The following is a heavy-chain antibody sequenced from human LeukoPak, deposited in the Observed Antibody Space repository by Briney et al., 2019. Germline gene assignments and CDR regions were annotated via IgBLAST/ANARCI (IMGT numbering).Heavy chain of an antibody. V-gene: IGHV3-48*03. J-gene: IGHJ4*02. CDR2: ISSSGSTI. D-gene: IGHD1-7*01. Sequence: TGGSLRLSCAASGFTFSSYKMNWVRQAQGKGLEWVSYISSSGSTIYYADSVKGRFTISRDNAKNSLYLQMNSLRAEDTAVYYCARADWNYVFVDYWGQGTLVTVSS. CDR3: ARADWNYVFVDY. CDR1: GFTFSSYK.